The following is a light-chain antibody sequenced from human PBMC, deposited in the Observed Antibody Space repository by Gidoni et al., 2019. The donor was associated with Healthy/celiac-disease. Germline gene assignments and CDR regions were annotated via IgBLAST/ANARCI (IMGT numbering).Light chain of an antibody. CDR1: SSYVGGYNY. V-gene: IGLV2-14*03. CDR2: DVG. J-gene: IGLJ2*01. CDR3: SSYTSSSTLVV. Sequence: QSALTQPASVSGSPGQSITISCTGTSSYVGGYNYVSWYQQHPGKAPKLMIYDVGNRPSGVSNRFSGSKSGNTASLTISGLQAEDEADYYCSSYTSSSTLVVLGGGTKLTVL.